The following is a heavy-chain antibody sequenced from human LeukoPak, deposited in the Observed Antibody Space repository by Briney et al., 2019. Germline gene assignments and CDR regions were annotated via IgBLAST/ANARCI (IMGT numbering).Heavy chain of an antibody. CDR3: ARRPTVTTPLTA. V-gene: IGHV3-48*04. J-gene: IGHJ5*02. CDR2: ISLGNSTM. CDR1: GFTFSSFT. Sequence: GGSLRLSCAASGFTFSSFTMNWARQVPGKGLEWISYISLGNSTMFYADSVKGRFTISRDNAKNSLYLQMNSLRAEDTAVYYCARRPTVTTPLTAWGQGTLVTVSS. D-gene: IGHD4-17*01.